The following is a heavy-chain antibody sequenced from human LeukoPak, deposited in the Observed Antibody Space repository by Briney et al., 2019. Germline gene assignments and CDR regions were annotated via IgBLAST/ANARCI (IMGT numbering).Heavy chain of an antibody. Sequence: SDTLSLTCTVSGGSISSYYWSWIRQPPGKGLEWIGYIYYSGSTNYNPSLKSRVTISVDTSKNQFSLKLSSVTAADTAVYYCAKEDTANYGMDVWGQGTTVTVSS. D-gene: IGHD5-18*01. CDR3: AKEDTANYGMDV. J-gene: IGHJ6*02. V-gene: IGHV4-59*01. CDR2: IYYSGST. CDR1: GGSISSYY.